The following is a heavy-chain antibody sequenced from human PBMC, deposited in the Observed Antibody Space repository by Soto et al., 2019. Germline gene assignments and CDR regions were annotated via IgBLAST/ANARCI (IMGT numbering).Heavy chain of an antibody. J-gene: IGHJ5*02. D-gene: IGHD5-18*01. V-gene: IGHV3-23*01. CDR1: GFTFSSYA. Sequence: GGSLRLSCAASGFTFSSYAMTWVRQAPGKGLEWVSGISDSGGSTYDADSVKGRFTISRDNSKNTLYLQMNSLRVEDTAVYYCAKLHSYNYTWGQGTLVPVSS. CDR2: ISDSGGST. CDR3: AKLHSYNYT.